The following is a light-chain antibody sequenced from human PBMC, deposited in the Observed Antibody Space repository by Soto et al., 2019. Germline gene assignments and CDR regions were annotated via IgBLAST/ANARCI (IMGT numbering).Light chain of an antibody. CDR3: QHRSNWPLT. V-gene: IGKV3-11*01. J-gene: IGKJ4*01. CDR1: QSVSSY. CDR2: DAS. Sequence: ETVLTQSPATLSLSPGERATLSCRASQSVSSYLAWYQQKPGQAPRLLISDASNRATGIPARFSGRGSGTDFNLTISSLEPEDFAVYYCQHRSNWPLTFGGGTKVEIK.